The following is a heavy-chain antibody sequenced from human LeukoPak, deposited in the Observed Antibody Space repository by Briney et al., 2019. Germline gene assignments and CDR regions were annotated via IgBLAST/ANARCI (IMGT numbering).Heavy chain of an antibody. J-gene: IGHJ4*02. V-gene: IGHV4-59*11. Sequence: PSETLSLTCTVSGGSISSHYWSWIRQPPGKGLEWIGYIYYSGSTNYNPSLKSRVTISVDTSKNQFSLKLSSVTAADTAVYYCARDQGIGGSYLIPDYWGQGTLVTVSS. D-gene: IGHD1-26*01. CDR3: ARDQGIGGSYLIPDY. CDR2: IYYSGST. CDR1: GGSISSHY.